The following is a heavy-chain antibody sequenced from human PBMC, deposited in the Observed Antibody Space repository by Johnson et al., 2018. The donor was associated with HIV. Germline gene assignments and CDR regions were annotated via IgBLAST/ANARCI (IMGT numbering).Heavy chain of an antibody. Sequence: VQLVESGGGLVQPGGSLRLSCAASGFTVSSNYMSWVRQAPGKGLEWVSLIYSGGSTYYTDSVKGRFTISRDNSNNTLYLQMNSLRAEDTAVYYCARACRDGYTCDAFDIWGQGTMVTVSS. J-gene: IGHJ3*02. CDR1: GFTVSSNY. D-gene: IGHD5-24*01. CDR3: ARACRDGYTCDAFDI. V-gene: IGHV3-66*01. CDR2: IYSGGST.